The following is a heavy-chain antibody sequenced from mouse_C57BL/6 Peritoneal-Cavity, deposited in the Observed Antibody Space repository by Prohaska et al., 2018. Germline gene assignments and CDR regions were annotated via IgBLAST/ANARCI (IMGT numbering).Heavy chain of an antibody. V-gene: IGHV6-3*01. CDR3: TSSIYSYAMDY. CDR1: GFTFSNYW. J-gene: IGHJ4*01. Sequence: EVTLEESGGGLVQPGGSMKLSCVASGFTFSNYWMNWVRQSPEKGLEWVAQIRLKSDNYATHYAESVKGRFTISRDDSKSSVYLQMNNLRAEDTGIYYCTSSIYSYAMDYWGQGTSVTVSS. D-gene: IGHD2-1*01. CDR2: IRLKSDNYAT.